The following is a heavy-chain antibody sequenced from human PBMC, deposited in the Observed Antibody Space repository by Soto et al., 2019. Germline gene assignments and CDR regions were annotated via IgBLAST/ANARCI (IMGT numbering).Heavy chain of an antibody. Sequence: ASVKVSCKASGYTFTGYYMHWVRQAPGQGLEWMGCINPNSGGTKYAQKFQGRVTMTRDTSISTAYMELSRLRSDDAAVYYCASLGGIAAAEDYWGQGTLVTVSS. D-gene: IGHD6-13*01. V-gene: IGHV1-2*02. J-gene: IGHJ4*02. CDR2: INPNSGGT. CDR1: GYTFTGYY. CDR3: ASLGGIAAAEDY.